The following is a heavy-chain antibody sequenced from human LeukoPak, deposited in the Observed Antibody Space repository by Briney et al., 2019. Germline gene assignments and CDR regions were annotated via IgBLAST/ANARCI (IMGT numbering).Heavy chain of an antibody. CDR1: GGSISTSNYY. D-gene: IGHD5-12*01. CDR3: ARRGWGYDLDY. J-gene: IGHJ4*02. CDR2: IFYSGST. V-gene: IGHV4-39*07. Sequence: SETLSLTCTVSGGSISTSNYYWGWIRQPPGKGLEWIGNIFYSGSTYYSPSLRSRVTISLDTSRNQFSLKLNSVTAADTAVYYCARRGWGYDLDYWGQGTLVTVSS.